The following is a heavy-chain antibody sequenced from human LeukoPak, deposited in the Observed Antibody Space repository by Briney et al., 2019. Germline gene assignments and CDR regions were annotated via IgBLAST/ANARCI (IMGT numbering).Heavy chain of an antibody. CDR3: ASPDYYDSSGYYSFDY. J-gene: IGHJ4*02. CDR2: IIPIFGTA. Sequence: SVKVSCKASGGTFSSYAISWVRQAPGQGLEWMGGIIPIFGTANYAQEFQGRVTITADESTSTAYMELSSLRSEDTAVYYCASPDYYDSSGYYSFDYWGQGTLVTVSS. CDR1: GGTFSSYA. V-gene: IGHV1-69*13. D-gene: IGHD3-22*01.